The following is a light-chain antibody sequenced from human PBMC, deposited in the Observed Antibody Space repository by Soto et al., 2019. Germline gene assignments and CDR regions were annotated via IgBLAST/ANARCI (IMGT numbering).Light chain of an antibody. CDR3: QSYDSSLSGYVV. J-gene: IGLJ2*01. Sequence: QSVLTQPPSVSGAPGQRVTISCTGSRSNIGAGYDVHWYQQLPGTAPKLLIYGNSNRPSGVPDRFSVSKSVTSASLAITGRQAEDEADYYCQSYDSSLSGYVVFGGGTKLTVL. CDR2: GNS. CDR1: RSNIGAGYD. V-gene: IGLV1-40*01.